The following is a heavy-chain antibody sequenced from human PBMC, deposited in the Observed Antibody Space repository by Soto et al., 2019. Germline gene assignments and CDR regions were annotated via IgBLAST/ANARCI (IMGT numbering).Heavy chain of an antibody. CDR2: MNEDGGTT. D-gene: IGHD3-10*01. J-gene: IGHJ6*02. CDR1: GFTFSSYW. CDR3: ASDLSGRADV. Sequence: GGSLRLSCAASGFTFSSYWMHWVRQAPGKGLVWVSRMNEDGGTTDYADSVKGRFTISRDNAKNTLYLQMNSLRVEDTAVYYCASDLSGRADVWGQGTTITVSS. V-gene: IGHV3-74*01.